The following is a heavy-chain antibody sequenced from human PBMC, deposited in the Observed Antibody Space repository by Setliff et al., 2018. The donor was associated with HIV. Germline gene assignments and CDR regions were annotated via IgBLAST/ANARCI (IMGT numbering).Heavy chain of an antibody. D-gene: IGHD3-10*01. CDR1: GGSITTSTFY. CDR2: IYYSGST. Sequence: TSETLSLTCTVSGGSITTSTFYWGWIRQPPGKGLEWIGSIYYSGSTYYNPSLKSRVTISVDTSKNQFSLKLSSVTAADTAVYYCARARGLLPYYYLDVWGKGTTVTVS. V-gene: IGHV4-39*07. CDR3: ARARGLLPYYYLDV. J-gene: IGHJ6*03.